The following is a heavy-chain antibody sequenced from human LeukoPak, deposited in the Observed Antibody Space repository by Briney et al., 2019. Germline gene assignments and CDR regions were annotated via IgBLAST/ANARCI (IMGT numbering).Heavy chain of an antibody. V-gene: IGHV4-31*03. CDR3: ARESYYYDSSGYYEDY. CDR1: GGSISSGGYY. Sequence: SETLSLTCTVSGGSISSGGYYWSWIRQHPGKGLEWIGYIYYSGSTYYNPSLKSRITKSVDTSKNQFSLKLSSVTAADTAVYYCARESYYYDSSGYYEDYWGQGTLVTVSS. J-gene: IGHJ4*02. CDR2: IYYSGST. D-gene: IGHD3-22*01.